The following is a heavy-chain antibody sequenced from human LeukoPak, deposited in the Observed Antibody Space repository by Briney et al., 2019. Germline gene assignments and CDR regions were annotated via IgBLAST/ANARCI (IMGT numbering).Heavy chain of an antibody. CDR3: ARDGYSSSLNY. J-gene: IGHJ4*02. D-gene: IGHD6-13*01. CDR1: GFTFSSYW. V-gene: IGHV3-74*01. CDR2: ISGDGSIT. Sequence: PGGSLRLSCAASGFTFSSYWMHWVRQAPGMGLVWVSRISGDGSITWYADSVKGRFTISRDIAKNTLHLQMNSLRAEDTAVYYCARDGYSSSLNYWGQGTLVTVSS.